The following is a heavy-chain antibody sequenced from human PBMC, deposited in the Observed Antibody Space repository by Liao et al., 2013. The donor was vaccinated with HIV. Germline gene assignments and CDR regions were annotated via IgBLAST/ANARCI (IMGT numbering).Heavy chain of an antibody. CDR3: ARDMVRGYGFGYFLDY. CDR2: VDTSGST. D-gene: IGHD5-18*01. J-gene: IGHJ4*02. CDR1: GGSITSGSYY. Sequence: QVQLQESGPGLVKPSQTLSLTCTVSGGSITSGSYYWSWIRQPAGKGLEWIGRVDTSGSTNYNPSLKSRVTISVDTSKNQFSLKLNSVTAADTAVYYCARDMVRGYGFGYFLDYWGQGTLVTVSS. V-gene: IGHV4-61*02.